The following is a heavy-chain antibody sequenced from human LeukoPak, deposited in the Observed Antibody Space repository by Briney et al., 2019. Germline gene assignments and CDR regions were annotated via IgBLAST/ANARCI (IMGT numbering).Heavy chain of an antibody. CDR3: AREGPGWAAAAGKPFNWFDP. V-gene: IGHV4-59*01. D-gene: IGHD6-13*01. J-gene: IGHJ5*02. CDR1: GGSISSYY. CDR2: IYYSGST. Sequence: SETLSLTCTVSGGSISSYYWSWIRQPPGKGLEWIGYIYYSGSTNYNPSLKSRVTISVDTSKNQFSLKLSSVTAADTAVYYCAREGPGWAAAAGKPFNWFDPWGQGTLVTVSS.